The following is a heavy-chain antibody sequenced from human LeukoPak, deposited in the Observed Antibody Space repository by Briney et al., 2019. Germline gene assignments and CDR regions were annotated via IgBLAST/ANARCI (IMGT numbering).Heavy chain of an antibody. V-gene: IGHV1-69*04. Sequence: SVKVSCKASGGTFSSYAISWVRQAPGQGLEWMGRIIPILGIANYAQKFQGRVTITADKSTSTAYMELSSLRSEDTAVYYCARGLSMDYYDSSGHRSDWFDPWGQGTLVTVSS. D-gene: IGHD3-22*01. CDR1: GGTFSSYA. J-gene: IGHJ5*02. CDR3: ARGLSMDYYDSSGHRSDWFDP. CDR2: IIPILGIA.